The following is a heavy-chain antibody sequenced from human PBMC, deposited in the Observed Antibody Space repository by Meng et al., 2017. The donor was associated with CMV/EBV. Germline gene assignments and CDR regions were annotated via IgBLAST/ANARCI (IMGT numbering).Heavy chain of an antibody. D-gene: IGHD1-26*01. CDR2: INPDSGAA. CDR3: ARRSTFYDY. CDR1: GYTFTTKN. Sequence: VSCKAYGYTFTTKNMHWVRQAPGQGLEWMGWINPDSGAANYAQKFQGRVTMTRDTSISTAYMELGSLRSDDTAVYYCARRSTFYDYWGQGTLVTVSS. J-gene: IGHJ4*02. V-gene: IGHV1-2*02.